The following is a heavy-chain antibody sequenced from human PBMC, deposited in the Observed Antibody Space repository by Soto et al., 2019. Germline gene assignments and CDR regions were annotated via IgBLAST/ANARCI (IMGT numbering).Heavy chain of an antibody. J-gene: IGHJ5*02. V-gene: IGHV2-5*02. CDR2: IYWDDDK. D-gene: IGHD5-12*01. Sequence: QITLKESGPTLVKPTQTLTLTCTFSGFSLSTSGVGVGWIRQPPGKALEWLALIYWDDDKRYSPSLKSRLTITKDTSKNQVVLTKANMDPVDTATYYCAHREWLRERYNWFDPWGQGTLVTVSS. CDR3: AHREWLRERYNWFDP. CDR1: GFSLSTSGVG.